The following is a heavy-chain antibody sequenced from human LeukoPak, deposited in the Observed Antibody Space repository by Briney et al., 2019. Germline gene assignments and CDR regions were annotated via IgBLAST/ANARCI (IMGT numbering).Heavy chain of an antibody. V-gene: IGHV3-43*02. CDR3: AKPCPLYYIVDD. CDR1: GLTADDYA. D-gene: IGHD3-22*01. Sequence: PGGSLRESFPASGLTADDYAGDCVRQAPGKGLEWVSLISGDGISTYYADSVKGRFTISRDNSNNSLYLQMNSLRTEATALYYCAKPCPLYYIVDDWGQGTTVTVSS. CDR2: ISGDGIST. J-gene: IGHJ6*02.